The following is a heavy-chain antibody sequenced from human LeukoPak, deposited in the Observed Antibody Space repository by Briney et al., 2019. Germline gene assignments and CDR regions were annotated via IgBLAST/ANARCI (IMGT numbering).Heavy chain of an antibody. CDR2: ISAYNGNT. V-gene: IGHV1-18*01. Sequence: ASVKVSCKASGYTFTSYGISWVRQAPGQGLEGMGWISAYNGNTNSAQRFQGRVTMTRNTSITTAYMELSSLRSEDTAVYYCARAANGHDDDWFDPWGQGTLVTVSS. D-gene: IGHD1-1*01. J-gene: IGHJ5*02. CDR3: ARAANGHDDDWFDP. CDR1: GYTFTSYG.